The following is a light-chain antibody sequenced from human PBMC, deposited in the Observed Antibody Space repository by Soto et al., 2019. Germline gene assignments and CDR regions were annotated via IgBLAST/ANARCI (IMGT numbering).Light chain of an antibody. Sequence: DVVLTQTPLSSPVTLGQPASISCRSSQSLVHCDGGTYLSWLHQRPGQPPRLLIYQVSNRFSGVPDRFSGGGAGTDFTLKISKVEAEDVGVYYCTQSTHFPRTFGQGTKVEIK. CDR1: QSLVHCDGGTY. J-gene: IGKJ1*01. V-gene: IGKV2-24*01. CDR2: QVS. CDR3: TQSTHFPRT.